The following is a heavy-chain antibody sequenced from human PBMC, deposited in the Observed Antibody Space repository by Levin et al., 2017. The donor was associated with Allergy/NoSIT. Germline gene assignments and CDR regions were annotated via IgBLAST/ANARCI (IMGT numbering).Heavy chain of an antibody. V-gene: IGHV2-5*02. CDR3: AHGVSTPLLRDIGNFDY. J-gene: IGHJ4*02. CDR1: GFSLSTSGVG. Sequence: SGPTLVKPTQTLTLTCTFSGFSLSTSGVGVGWIRQPPGKALEWLALIYWDDDKRYSPSLKSRLTITKDTSKNQVVLTMTNMDPVDTATYYCAHGVSTPLLRDIGNFDYWGQGTLVTVSS. D-gene: IGHD2-15*01. CDR2: IYWDDDK.